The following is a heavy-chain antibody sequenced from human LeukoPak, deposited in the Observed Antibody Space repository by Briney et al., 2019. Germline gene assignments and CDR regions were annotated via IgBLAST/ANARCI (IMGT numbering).Heavy chain of an antibody. CDR1: GYTFTSYA. Sequence: GASVKVSCKASGYTFTSYAMNWVRQAPGQGLEWMGWINTNTGNPTYAQGFTGRFVFSLDTSVSTAYLQISSLKAEDTAVYYCARVYVGIAAVYYYYMDVWGKGTTVTVSS. D-gene: IGHD6-13*01. V-gene: IGHV7-4-1*02. CDR2: INTNTGNP. CDR3: ARVYVGIAAVYYYYMDV. J-gene: IGHJ6*03.